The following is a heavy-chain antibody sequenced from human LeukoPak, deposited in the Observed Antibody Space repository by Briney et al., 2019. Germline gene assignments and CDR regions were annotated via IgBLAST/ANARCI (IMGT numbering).Heavy chain of an antibody. CDR3: AREMDGVCGA. CDR2: IYYSGST. Sequence: PSETLSLTCTVSGGSISSYYWSWIRQPPGKGLEWIGYIYYSGSTNYNPSLKSRVTISVDTSKNQFSLKLSSVTAADTAVYYCAREMDGVCGAWGQGTLVTVSS. V-gene: IGHV4-59*12. CDR1: GGSISSYY. D-gene: IGHD2-8*01. J-gene: IGHJ5*02.